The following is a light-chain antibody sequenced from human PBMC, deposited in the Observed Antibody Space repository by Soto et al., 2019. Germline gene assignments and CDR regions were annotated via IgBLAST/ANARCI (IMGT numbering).Light chain of an antibody. J-gene: IGKJ5*01. V-gene: IGKV3-20*01. CDR1: ETVRSN. CDR2: GAS. CDR3: QQYGSSPPIT. Sequence: EIVLTQSPGTLSVSPGERATLSCRASETVRSNLAWYQQKPGQAPRLLIYGASSRATGIPDRFSGSGSGTDFTLTISRLEPEDFAVYYCQQYGSSPPITFGQGTRLEIK.